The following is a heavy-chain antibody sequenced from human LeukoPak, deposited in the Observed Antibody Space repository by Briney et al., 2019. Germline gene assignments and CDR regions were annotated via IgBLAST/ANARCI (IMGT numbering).Heavy chain of an antibody. J-gene: IGHJ3*02. V-gene: IGHV3-23*01. CDR1: GFTFSSYA. Sequence: PGGSLRLSCAASGFTFSSYAMSWVRQAPGKGLEWVSAISGSGGSTYYADSVKGRFTISRDNSKNTLYLQMNSLRAEDTAVYYCAKGAMIVVVSPTDDAFDIWGQGTMVTVSS. CDR2: ISGSGGST. D-gene: IGHD3-22*01. CDR3: AKGAMIVVVSPTDDAFDI.